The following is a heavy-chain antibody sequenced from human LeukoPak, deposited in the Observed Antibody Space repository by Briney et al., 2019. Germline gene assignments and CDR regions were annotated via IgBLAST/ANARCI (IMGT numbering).Heavy chain of an antibody. CDR3: ARGRFWSLGGGSYNWFDP. V-gene: IGHV4-34*01. CDR1: GGSFSGYS. J-gene: IGHJ5*02. CDR2: INHSGST. Sequence: PSETLSLTCAVYGGSFSGYSWSWIRQPPGKGLEWIGEINHSGSTNYNPSLKSRVTISVDTSKNQFSLKLSSVTAADTAVYYCARGRFWSLGGGSYNWFDPWGQGTLVTVSS. D-gene: IGHD2-15*01.